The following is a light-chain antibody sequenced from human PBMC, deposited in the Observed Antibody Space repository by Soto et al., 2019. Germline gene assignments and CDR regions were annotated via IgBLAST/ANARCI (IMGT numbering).Light chain of an antibody. V-gene: IGLV2-11*01. CDR3: GSYAVSYTVV. Sequence: QSALTQPRSVSGSPGQSVTISCTGTSSDVGGYNYVSWYQHHPGKAPKLIIYDVSKRPSGVPDRFSGSKSGNTASLTISGLQAEDEADYFCGSYAVSYTVVFGGGTKLTVL. CDR1: SSDVGGYNY. J-gene: IGLJ2*01. CDR2: DVS.